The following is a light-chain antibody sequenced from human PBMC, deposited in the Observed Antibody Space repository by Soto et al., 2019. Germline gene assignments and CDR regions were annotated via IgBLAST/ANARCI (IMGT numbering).Light chain of an antibody. CDR1: SSDVGGYNY. CDR2: DVS. J-gene: IGLJ1*01. CDR3: SPYTSSSTYV. Sequence: QSALTQPASVSGSPGQSITISCAGTSSDVGGYNYVSWYQQHPGKAPKLMIYDVSNRPSGVSNRFSGSKSGNTASLTISWLQAEDEADYYCSPYTSSSTYVFGTGTKVTVL. V-gene: IGLV2-14*01.